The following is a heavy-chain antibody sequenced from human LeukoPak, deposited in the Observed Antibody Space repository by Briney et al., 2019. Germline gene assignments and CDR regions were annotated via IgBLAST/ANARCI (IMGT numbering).Heavy chain of an antibody. D-gene: IGHD5-18*01. CDR2: ITSGSGII. CDR3: ARGYSYLQPFDY. J-gene: IGHJ4*02. Sequence: GGSLRLSCAASGFTFSSYEMNWVRQAPGKGLEWISYITSGSGIIYYADSEKGRFTISRDNAKNSLYLQMSSLRAEDTAVYYCARGYSYLQPFDYWGQGTLVTVSS. CDR1: GFTFSSYE. V-gene: IGHV3-48*03.